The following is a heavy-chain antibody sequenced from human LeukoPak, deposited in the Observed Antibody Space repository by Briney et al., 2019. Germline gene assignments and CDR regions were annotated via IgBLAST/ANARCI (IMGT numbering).Heavy chain of an antibody. V-gene: IGHV4-59*12. CDR3: ARDRGTWNDDGFDY. CDR2: IYYSGST. D-gene: IGHD1-1*01. CDR1: GGSISRYY. J-gene: IGHJ4*02. Sequence: SETLSLTCTVSGGSISRYYWSWIRQPPGKGLECMGYIYYSGSTNYNPSLMRRVTMSVDTSKNQFSLKLTSVTAADTAVYYCARDRGTWNDDGFDYWGQGTLVTVSS.